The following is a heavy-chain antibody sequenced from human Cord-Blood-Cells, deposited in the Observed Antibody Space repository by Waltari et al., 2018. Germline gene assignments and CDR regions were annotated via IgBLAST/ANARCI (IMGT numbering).Heavy chain of an antibody. D-gene: IGHD1-26*01. CDR3: ARDTVRGIVY. J-gene: IGHJ4*02. CDR1: GVPVRRTA. Sequence: EVQLVESGGGLIQPGGSLRLSWAAFGVPVRRTAMSWVRQAPGKGLEWFSVIYSGGSTYYADSVKGRFTISRDNSKNTLYLQMNSLRAEDTAVYYCARDTVRGIVYWGQGTLVTVSS. CDR2: IYSGGST. V-gene: IGHV3-53*01.